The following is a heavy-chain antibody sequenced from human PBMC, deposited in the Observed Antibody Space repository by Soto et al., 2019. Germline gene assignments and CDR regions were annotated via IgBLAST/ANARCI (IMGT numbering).Heavy chain of an antibody. CDR1: GYPFTNYY. V-gene: IGHV1-46*01. Sequence: ASVKGSCKASGYPFTNYYIRWVRQAPGQGLEWMGIINPSGGSTSYAQKFQGRVTMTRDTSASTVYMDLSSLRSDDTAIYYCARAHIAEFDLSWFDPWGQGTLVTVSS. CDR2: INPSGGST. J-gene: IGHJ5*02. CDR3: ARAHIAEFDLSWFDP. D-gene: IGHD6-13*01.